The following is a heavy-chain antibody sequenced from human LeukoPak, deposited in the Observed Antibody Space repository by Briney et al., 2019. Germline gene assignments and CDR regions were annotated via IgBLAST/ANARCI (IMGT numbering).Heavy chain of an antibody. CDR2: IYYSGST. J-gene: IGHJ6*02. CDR1: GGSISSSSYY. Sequence: SETLSLTCTVSGGSISSSSYYWGWIRQPPGKGLEWIGSIYYSGSTYYNPSLKSRVTMSVDTSKNQFSLKLSSVTAADTAVYYCARHINGGPYDSLDVWGQGTTVTVSS. CDR3: ARHINGGPYDSLDV. V-gene: IGHV4-39*01. D-gene: IGHD3-3*01.